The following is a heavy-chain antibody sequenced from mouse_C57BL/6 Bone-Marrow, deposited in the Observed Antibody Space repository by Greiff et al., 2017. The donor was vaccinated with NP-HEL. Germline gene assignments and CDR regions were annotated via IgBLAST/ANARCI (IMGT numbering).Heavy chain of an antibody. CDR2: INSDGGST. Sequence: EVQVVESGGGLVQPGESLKLSCESNEYEFPSHDMSWVRKTPEKRLELVAAINSDGGSTYYLDTMERRFIISRDNTKKTLYLQMSSLRSEDTALYYCASAITTVVATRAMDYWGQGTSVTVSS. J-gene: IGHJ4*01. V-gene: IGHV5-2*01. CDR1: EYEFPSHD. CDR3: ASAITTVVATRAMDY. D-gene: IGHD1-1*01.